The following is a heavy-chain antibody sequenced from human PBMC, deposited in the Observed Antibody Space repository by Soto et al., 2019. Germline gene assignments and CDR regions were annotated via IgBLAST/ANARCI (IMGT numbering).Heavy chain of an antibody. CDR2: IYWDDDK. CDR1: GFSLSTSGVG. V-gene: IGHV2-5*02. CDR3: AHFYSSGWYGWGGFDY. D-gene: IGHD6-19*01. Sequence: QITLKESGPTLVKPTQTLTLTCTFSGFSLSTSGVGVGWIRQPPGKALEWLALIYWDDDKRYSPSLKSRLTITKDTSKTQVVLTMTNMDPVDTATYYCAHFYSSGWYGWGGFDYWGQGTLVTVSS. J-gene: IGHJ4*02.